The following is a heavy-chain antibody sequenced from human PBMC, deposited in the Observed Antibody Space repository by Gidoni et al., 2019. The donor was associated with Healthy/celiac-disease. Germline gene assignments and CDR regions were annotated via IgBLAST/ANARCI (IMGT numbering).Heavy chain of an antibody. CDR1: GYAFTGYY. CDR2: INPNSGGT. D-gene: IGHD3-10*01. CDR3: ARVSTMVRGVITTPYNWFDP. Sequence: QVQLVQSGAEVKKPGASVKVSCKASGYAFTGYYMYWVRQAPGQGLEWMGWINPNSGGTNYAQKFQGRVTMTRDTSISTAYMELSRLRSDDTAVYYCARVSTMVRGVITTPYNWFDPWGQGTLVTVSS. J-gene: IGHJ5*02. V-gene: IGHV1-2*02.